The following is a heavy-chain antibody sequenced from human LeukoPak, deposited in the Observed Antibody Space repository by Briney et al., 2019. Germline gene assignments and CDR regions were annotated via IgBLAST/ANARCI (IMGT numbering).Heavy chain of an antibody. V-gene: IGHV1-2*02. CDR1: GYTFTGYN. J-gene: IGHJ4*02. D-gene: IGHD2-2*02. CDR2: INPNSGDT. Sequence: ASVKVSCKASGYTFTGYNIQWVRQAPGQGLEWMGWINPNSGDTSYAQKFQGRVTMTRDTSISTGYMELSRLRSDDTAVYYCARVVVVPAAIRRSVYFDYWGQGTLVTVPS. CDR3: ARVVVVPAAIRRSVYFDY.